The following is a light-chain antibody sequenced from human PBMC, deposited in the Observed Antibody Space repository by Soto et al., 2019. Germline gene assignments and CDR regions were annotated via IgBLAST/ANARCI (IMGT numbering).Light chain of an antibody. J-gene: IGKJ2*01. V-gene: IGKV3-20*01. CDR1: QSVTNNY. CDR3: QQYSRLPHT. CDR2: GVS. Sequence: SGLMQSPGTLSLSPGERATLSCRATQSVTNNYFAWYQQKPGQSPRLLIYGVSGRATDIPDRFNGSGSGKDFTLTISRLEPEDSVVYYCQQYSRLPHTFAQETKLELK.